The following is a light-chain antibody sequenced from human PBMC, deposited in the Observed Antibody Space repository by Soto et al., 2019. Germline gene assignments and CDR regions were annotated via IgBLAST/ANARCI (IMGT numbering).Light chain of an antibody. V-gene: IGLV2-8*01. J-gene: IGLJ1*01. CDR3: TSYAGGNNV. CDR2: KVN. CDR1: SSDVGGYNY. Sequence: QSALTQPPSASGSPGQSVTISCTGTSSDVGGYNYVSWYQQNPGKVPKLMIYKVNKRPSGVPDRLSGSKSGNTASLTVSGLQAEDEADYYCTSYAGGNNVFGTGTKLTVL.